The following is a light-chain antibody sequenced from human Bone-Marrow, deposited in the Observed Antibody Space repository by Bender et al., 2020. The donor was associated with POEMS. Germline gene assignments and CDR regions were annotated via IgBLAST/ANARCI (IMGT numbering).Light chain of an antibody. CDR2: DNS. Sequence: QSVLTQPPSVSGTRGQRVIMSCSGSRSNIGSYTVEWFQQVPGAAPKLLIYDNSLRPAGVPDRFSGSKSGTSASLAISGLQSEDEADYYCATWDDSLNGPVFGGGTKLTVL. CDR1: RSNIGSYT. J-gene: IGLJ2*01. V-gene: IGLV1-44*01. CDR3: ATWDDSLNGPV.